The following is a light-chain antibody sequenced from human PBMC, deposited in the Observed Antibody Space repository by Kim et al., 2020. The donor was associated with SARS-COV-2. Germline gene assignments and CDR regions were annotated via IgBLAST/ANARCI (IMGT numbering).Light chain of an antibody. CDR2: DAS. V-gene: IGKV1-33*01. Sequence: SASVGDRVTITCQASQDISNYLNWYQQKPGKAPKLLIYDASNLETGVPSRFSGSGSGTDFTFTISSLQPEDIATYYCQQYDNLPYSFGQGTSWRSN. CDR3: QQYDNLPYS. CDR1: QDISNY. J-gene: IGKJ2*03.